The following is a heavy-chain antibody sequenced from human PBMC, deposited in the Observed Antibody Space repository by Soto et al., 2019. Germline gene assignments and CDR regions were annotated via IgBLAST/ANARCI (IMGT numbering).Heavy chain of an antibody. CDR2: IFFTGSA. CDR1: GGSVSTVSYD. CDR3: ARDRHGMDX. V-gene: IGHV4-61*01. J-gene: IGHJ6*02. Sequence: SDTLSLTFTVSGGSVSTVSYDWSWIRKPPGKGLEWIGKIFFTGSAHYNPSLRNRVTMSVETSKDQFSMTLTSVTAADTAVYYCARDRHGMDXWGQGTTVTVS.